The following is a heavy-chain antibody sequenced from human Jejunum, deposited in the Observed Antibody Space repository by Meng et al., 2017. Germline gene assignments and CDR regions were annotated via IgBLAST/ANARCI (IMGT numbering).Heavy chain of an antibody. CDR2: VWPSGAT. V-gene: IGHV4-4*02. CDR1: GVSTTAPFD. CDR3: ARAIRERYFDS. D-gene: IGHD1-14*01. J-gene: IGHJ4*02. Sequence: APVKRSGPGLVKPSGTLSLTCTVSGVSTTAPFDWTWIRQAPGKGLEWIGEVWPSGATYYNPSLSSRITISIDTSNNQFSLEVAFLTAADTAVYYCARAIRERYFDSWGQGTLVTVSS.